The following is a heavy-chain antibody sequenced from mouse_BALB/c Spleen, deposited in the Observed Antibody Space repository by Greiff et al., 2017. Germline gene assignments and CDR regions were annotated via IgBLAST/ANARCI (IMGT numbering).Heavy chain of an antibody. D-gene: IGHD1-1*01. J-gene: IGHJ4*01. Sequence: EVMLVESGGGLVKPGGSLKLSCAASGFTFSDYYMYWVRQTPEKRLEWVASISSGGSTYYPDSVKGRFTISRDNARNILYLQMSSLRSEDTAMYYCARDYGSSEDAMDYWGQGTSVTVSS. CDR3: ARDYGSSEDAMDY. V-gene: IGHV5-6-5*01. CDR1: GFTFSDYY. CDR2: ISSGGST.